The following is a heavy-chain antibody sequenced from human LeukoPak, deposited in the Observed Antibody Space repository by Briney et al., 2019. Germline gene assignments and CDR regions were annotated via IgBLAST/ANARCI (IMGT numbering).Heavy chain of an antibody. CDR3: ARGLGYSYGRTYLDY. D-gene: IGHD5-18*01. Sequence: ASETLSLTCTVSGGSISSGDYYWSWIRQPPGKGLEWIGYIYYSGSTYYNPSLKSRVTISVDTSKNQFSLKLSSVTAADTAVYYCARGLGYSYGRTYLDYWGQGALVTVSS. CDR2: IYYSGST. J-gene: IGHJ4*02. CDR1: GGSISSGDYY. V-gene: IGHV4-30-4*01.